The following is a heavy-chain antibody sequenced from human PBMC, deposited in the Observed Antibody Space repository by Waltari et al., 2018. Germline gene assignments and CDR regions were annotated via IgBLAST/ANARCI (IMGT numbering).Heavy chain of an antibody. D-gene: IGHD2-2*01. CDR3: ARDLSSWDYYYYYMDV. Sequence: EVQLVESGGGLVKPGGSLRLSCAASGFTFSSYSMNWVRQAPGKGLEWVSSISSSSSYITYADSVKGRFTISRDNAKNSLYLQMNSLRAEDTAVYYCARDLSSWDYYYYYMDVWGKGTTVTVSS. J-gene: IGHJ6*03. CDR1: GFTFSSYS. V-gene: IGHV3-21*01. CDR2: ISSSSSYI.